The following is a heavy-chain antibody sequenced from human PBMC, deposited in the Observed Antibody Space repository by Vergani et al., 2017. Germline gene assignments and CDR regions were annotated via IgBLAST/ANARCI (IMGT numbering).Heavy chain of an antibody. V-gene: IGHV1-18*01. CDR1: GYTFTSYG. Sequence: QVQLVQSGAEVKKPGASVKVSCKASGYTFTSYGISWVRQAPGQGLEWMGWISAYNGNTNYAQKLQGRVTMTTDTSTSTSYMELRSLRSDDTAVYYCAREGILRYFDWLFNYGMDVWGQGTTVTVSS. CDR2: ISAYNGNT. D-gene: IGHD3-9*01. J-gene: IGHJ6*02. CDR3: AREGILRYFDWLFNYGMDV.